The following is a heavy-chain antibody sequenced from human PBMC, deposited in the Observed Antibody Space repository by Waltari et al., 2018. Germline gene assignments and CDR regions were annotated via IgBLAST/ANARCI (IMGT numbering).Heavy chain of an antibody. CDR1: GGSISSSRYN. Sequence: QLQLQESGAGLVQPSAAVSHTCTVLGGSISSSRYNCTWYRKRPGQEMQWSGRMYYRGCTDKIASLNCRLTLAVYTSRNQSSLNVSSVTAAYTAGYCCAGHEMGKYAATPFPCCPAVCFDSWGQGTLVTVSS. V-gene: IGHV4-39*01. CDR3: AGHEMGKYAATPFPCCPAVCFDS. D-gene: IGHD2-15*01. CDR2: MYYRGCT. J-gene: IGHJ4*02.